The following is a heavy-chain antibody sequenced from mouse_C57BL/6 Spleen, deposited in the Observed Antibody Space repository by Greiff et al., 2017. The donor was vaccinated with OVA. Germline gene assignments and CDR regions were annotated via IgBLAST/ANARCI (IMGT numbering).Heavy chain of an antibody. CDR1: GFTFSSYA. CDR3: TREMYYFDY. V-gene: IGHV5-9-1*02. CDR2: ISSGGDYI. J-gene: IGHJ2*01. Sequence: EVKVEESGEGLVKPGGSLKLSCAASGFTFSSYAMSWVRQTPEKRLEWVAYISSGGDYIYYADTVKGRFTISRDNARNTLYLQMSSLKSEDTAMYYCTREMYYFDYWGQGTTLTVSS.